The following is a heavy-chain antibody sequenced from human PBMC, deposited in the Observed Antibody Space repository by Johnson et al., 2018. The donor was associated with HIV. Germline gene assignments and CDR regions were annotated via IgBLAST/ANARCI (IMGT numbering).Heavy chain of an antibody. CDR1: GFTVSSNY. J-gene: IGHJ3*02. D-gene: IGHD6-13*01. V-gene: IGHV3-30*03. CDR2: ISYDGSNK. Sequence: QVQLVESGGGLVQPGGSLRLSCAASGFTVSSNYMSWVRQAPWKGLEWVAVISYDGSNKYYADSVKGRFTISRDNSKNTLYLQMNSLRAEDTAVYYCASKAAGTMHAFDIWGQGTMVTVSS. CDR3: ASKAAGTMHAFDI.